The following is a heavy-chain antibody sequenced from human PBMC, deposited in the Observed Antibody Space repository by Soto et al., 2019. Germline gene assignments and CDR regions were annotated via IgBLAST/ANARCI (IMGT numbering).Heavy chain of an antibody. D-gene: IGHD2-2*01. Sequence: PGGSLRLSCTASGFTFGDYAMSWFRQAPGKGLEWVGFIRSKAYGGTTECAASVKGRFTISRDDSKSIAYLQMNSLKTEDTAVYYCTRGYCISTSCYGMDVWGQGTTVTVSS. V-gene: IGHV3-49*03. J-gene: IGHJ6*02. CDR1: GFTFGDYA. CDR3: TRGYCISTSCYGMDV. CDR2: IRSKAYGGTT.